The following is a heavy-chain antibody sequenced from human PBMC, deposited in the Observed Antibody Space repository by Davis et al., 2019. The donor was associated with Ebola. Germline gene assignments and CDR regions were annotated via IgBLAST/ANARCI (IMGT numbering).Heavy chain of an antibody. D-gene: IGHD4-11*01. V-gene: IGHV1-2*06. J-gene: IGHJ4*02. CDR1: GSTFGTYA. CDR2: VILKSGAT. CDR3: ARGHNYAHEY. Sequence: ASVKVSCKASGSTFGTYAFNWVRQAPGQGLEWLGRVILKSGATNYAQKFQGRVTMTRDTSISTVYMERSSLRYDDTADYYCARGHNYAHEYWGQGTLVTVSS.